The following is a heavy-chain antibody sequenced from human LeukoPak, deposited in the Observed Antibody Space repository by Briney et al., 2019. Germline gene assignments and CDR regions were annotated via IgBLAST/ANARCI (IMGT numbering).Heavy chain of an antibody. D-gene: IGHD6-19*01. CDR1: GFTFSSYG. CDR2: ISYDGSNK. V-gene: IGHV3-30*18. CDR3: AKDHGSSGWYGDY. J-gene: IGHJ4*02. Sequence: PGRSLRLSYAASGFTFSSYGMHWVRPAPGKGLEWGAVISYDGSNKYYADSVKGRFTISRDNSKNTLYLQMNSLRAEDTAVYYCAKDHGSSGWYGDYWGQGTLVTVSS.